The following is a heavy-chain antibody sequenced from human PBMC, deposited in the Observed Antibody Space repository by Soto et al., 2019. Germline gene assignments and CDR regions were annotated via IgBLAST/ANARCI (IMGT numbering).Heavy chain of an antibody. J-gene: IGHJ6*02. CDR3: ARVIAARQNGMDV. D-gene: IGHD6-6*01. CDR2: INPNSGGT. Sequence: ASVKVSCKASGYTFTGYYMHWVRQAPGQGLEWMGWINPNSGGTNYAQKFQGRVTMTRDTSISTAHMELSRLRSDDTAVYYCARVIAARQNGMDVWGQGTTVTVSS. V-gene: IGHV1-2*02. CDR1: GYTFTGYY.